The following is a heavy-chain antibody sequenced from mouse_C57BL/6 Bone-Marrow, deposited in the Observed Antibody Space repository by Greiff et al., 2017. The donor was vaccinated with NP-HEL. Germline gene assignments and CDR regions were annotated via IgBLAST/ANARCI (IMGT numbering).Heavy chain of an antibody. CDR1: GFNIKDDY. J-gene: IGHJ2*01. V-gene: IGHV14-4*01. CDR2: IDPENGDT. D-gene: IGHD3-2*02. CDR3: TTRAAQATGDYFDY. Sequence: EVKLQQSGAELVRPGASVKLSCTASGFNIKDDYMHWVKQRPEQGLEWIGWIDPENGDTEYASKFQGKATITADTSSNTAYLQLSSLTSEDTAVYYCTTRAAQATGDYFDYWGQGTTLTVSS.